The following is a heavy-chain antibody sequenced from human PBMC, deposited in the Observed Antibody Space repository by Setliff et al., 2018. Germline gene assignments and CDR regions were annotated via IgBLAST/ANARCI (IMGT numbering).Heavy chain of an antibody. CDR3: ARDQYNFWSGYFYESSWFDP. V-gene: IGHV4-34*01. CDR1: GGAVSGFY. Sequence: SETLSLTCDIKGGAVSGFYWSWIRQTPGKDLEWIGEISHNGRVSSSPSLKSRVTISVDRAKNHFSLKLTSVTAADTAMYYCARDQYNFWSGYFYESSWFDPWGQGTLVTVSS. D-gene: IGHD3-3*01. J-gene: IGHJ5*02. CDR2: ISHNGRV.